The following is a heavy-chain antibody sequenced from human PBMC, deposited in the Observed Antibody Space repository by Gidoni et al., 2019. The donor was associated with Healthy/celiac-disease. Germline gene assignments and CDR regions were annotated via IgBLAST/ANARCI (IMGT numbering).Heavy chain of an antibody. CDR3: ASSAIFGNYDYGMDV. D-gene: IGHD3-3*01. Sequence: QVQLQESGPGLVKPSETLSLTCTVSGGSPSSSYWSWIRQPPGKGLEWIGYIYYSGSTNYKPSLKSRVTRIGDTSKNQFSLKLSSVTAADTAVYYCASSAIFGNYDYGMDVWGQGTTGTVS. CDR2: IYYSGST. CDR1: GGSPSSSY. V-gene: IGHV4-59*01. J-gene: IGHJ6*02.